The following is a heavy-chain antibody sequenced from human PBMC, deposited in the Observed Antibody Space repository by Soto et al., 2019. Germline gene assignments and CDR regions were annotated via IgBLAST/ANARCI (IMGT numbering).Heavy chain of an antibody. CDR3: ARDAYSSGWYPEY. D-gene: IGHD6-19*01. V-gene: IGHV3-33*01. Sequence: QVQLVESGRGVVQPGRSLRLSCAASGFTFSSYGMHWVRQAPGKGLEWVAVIWYDGSNKYYADSVKGRFTISRDNSKNTLYLQMNSLRAEDTAVYYCARDAYSSGWYPEYWGQGTLVTVSS. J-gene: IGHJ4*02. CDR1: GFTFSSYG. CDR2: IWYDGSNK.